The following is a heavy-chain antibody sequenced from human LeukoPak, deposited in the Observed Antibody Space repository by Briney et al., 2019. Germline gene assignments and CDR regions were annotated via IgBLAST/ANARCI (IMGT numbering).Heavy chain of an antibody. Sequence: QPGGSLRLSCAASGFTFSTYAMSWVRQAPGKGLEWVSVISGSDSSTYYADSVKGRFTISRDNSKNTLYLQMNSLRAEDTAVYYRAKEMATIRAFDFWGQGTMVTVSS. CDR3: AKEMATIRAFDF. CDR1: GFTFSTYA. D-gene: IGHD5-24*01. V-gene: IGHV3-23*01. J-gene: IGHJ3*01. CDR2: ISGSDSST.